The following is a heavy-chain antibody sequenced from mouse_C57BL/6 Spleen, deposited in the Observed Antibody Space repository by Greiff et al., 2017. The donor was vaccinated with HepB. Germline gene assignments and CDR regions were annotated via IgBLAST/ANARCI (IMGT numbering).Heavy chain of an antibody. V-gene: IGHV1-15*01. J-gene: IGHJ4*01. CDR3: TRGAQAYYAMDY. D-gene: IGHD3-2*02. CDR1: GYTFTDYE. CDR2: IDPETGGT. Sequence: QVQLQQSGAELVRPGASVTLSCKASGYTFTDYEMHWVKQTPVHGLEWIGAIDPETGGTAYNQKFKGKAILTADKSSSTAYMELRSLTSEDSAVYYCTRGAQAYYAMDYWGQGTSVTVSS.